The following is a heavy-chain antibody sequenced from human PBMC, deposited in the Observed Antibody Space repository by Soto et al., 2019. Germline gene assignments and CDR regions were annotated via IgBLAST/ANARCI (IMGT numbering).Heavy chain of an antibody. V-gene: IGHV3-64D*08. J-gene: IGHJ4*02. CDR3: VKSVYSSSPTPHFDY. D-gene: IGHD6-13*01. CDR2: ISSNGGST. Sequence: GGSLRLSCSASGFTFSSYAMHWVRQAPGKGLEYVSAISSNGGSTYCADSVKGRFTISRDNSKNTLYLQMSSLRAEDTAVYYCVKSVYSSSPTPHFDYWGQGTLVTVSS. CDR1: GFTFSSYA.